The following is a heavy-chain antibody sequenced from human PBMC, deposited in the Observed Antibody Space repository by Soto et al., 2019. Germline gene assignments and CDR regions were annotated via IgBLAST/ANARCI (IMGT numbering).Heavy chain of an antibody. J-gene: IGHJ5*02. Sequence: GGSLRLSCAASRFTVGSSYVSWVRQAPGKGLEWVSVIDTGDTPFYADSVKGRFTISRDNSKNTLYLQMNSLRVEDTAVYYCTRDLMDVVPPADDLFDPWGQGILVTVSS. V-gene: IGHV3-53*01. CDR3: TRDLMDVVPPADDLFDP. D-gene: IGHD2-2*01. CDR1: RFTVGSSY. CDR2: IDTGDTP.